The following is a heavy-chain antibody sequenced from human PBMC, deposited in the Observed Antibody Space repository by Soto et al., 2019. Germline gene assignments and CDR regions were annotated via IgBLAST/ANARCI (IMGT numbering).Heavy chain of an antibody. Sequence: SESMSLTCIVSGASISSQYWSWIRPSPGEGLGCIGYIYYSGRTNYTPSLRSRVTISVDTSQNQLSLELSSVTAADTAVYYCVRDYYYDSSGYPGVDYYGMDVWGQGTTVTVSS. CDR3: VRDYYYDSSGYPGVDYYGMDV. D-gene: IGHD3-22*01. CDR2: IYYSGRT. V-gene: IGHV4-59*11. CDR1: GASISSQY. J-gene: IGHJ6*02.